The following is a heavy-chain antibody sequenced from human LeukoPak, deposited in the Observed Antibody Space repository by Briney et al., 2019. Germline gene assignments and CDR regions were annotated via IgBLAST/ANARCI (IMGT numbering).Heavy chain of an antibody. J-gene: IGHJ5*02. V-gene: IGHV3-21*01. CDR2: ISSSSSYI. Sequence: KPGGSLRLSCAASGFTFSSYSMNWVRQAPGKGLEWVSSISSSSSYIYYADSVKGRFTFSRDNANNSLFLQMNSLRAEDTAGYYCARDRRFDPWGQGTLVTVSS. CDR3: ARDRRFDP. CDR1: GFTFSSYS.